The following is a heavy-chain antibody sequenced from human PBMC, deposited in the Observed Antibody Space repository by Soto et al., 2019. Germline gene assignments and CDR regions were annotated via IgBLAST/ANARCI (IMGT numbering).Heavy chain of an antibody. CDR1: GFIFENFG. V-gene: IGHV3-23*01. CDR2: ISGSGFKK. J-gene: IGHJ5*02. D-gene: IGHD1-26*01. Sequence: LRLSFAASGFIFENFGMSWVRQAPGKGLEWISSISGSGFKKYYADSVKGRFTISRDNSKSTVYLELNNLSAEDTAVYHCAKNQGVELVPLATVDWFDPWGQGSVVTVSS. CDR3: AKNQGVELVPLATVDWFDP.